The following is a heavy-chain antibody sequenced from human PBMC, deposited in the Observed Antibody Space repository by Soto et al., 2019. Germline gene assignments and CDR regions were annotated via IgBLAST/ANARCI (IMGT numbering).Heavy chain of an antibody. D-gene: IGHD1-26*01. CDR1: GGSISSGNYY. CDR3: ARASWDLLVLFDY. J-gene: IGHJ4*02. CDR2: IYYSGST. V-gene: IGHV4-30-4*01. Sequence: PSETLSLTCTVSGGSISSGNYYWSWIRQPPGKGLEWIGYIYYSGSTYYNPSLKSRVSISVDTSKNQFSLKLSSVTAADTAVYYCARASWDLLVLFDYWGQGTLVTVSS.